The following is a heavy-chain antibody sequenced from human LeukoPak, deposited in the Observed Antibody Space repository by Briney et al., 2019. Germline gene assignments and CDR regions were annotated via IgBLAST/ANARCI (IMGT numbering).Heavy chain of an antibody. CDR1: GYSFTSYW. J-gene: IGHJ4*02. V-gene: IGHV5-51*01. Sequence: GEPLNISCKGSGYSFTSYWIGWVRQIPGKGLEWLGIIYPGDSDTRCSPSFQGSVTSSADKSISTALLQWSSLQASDTAMYYCARSSAMTYNGPRDYWGQGTLVTVSS. CDR2: IYPGDSDT. CDR3: ARSSAMTYNGPRDY. D-gene: IGHD3-10*01.